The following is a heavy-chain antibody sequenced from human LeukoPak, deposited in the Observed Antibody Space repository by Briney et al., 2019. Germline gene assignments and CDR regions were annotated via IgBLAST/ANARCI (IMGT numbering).Heavy chain of an antibody. D-gene: IGHD3-3*01. V-gene: IGHV1-69*01. CDR2: IIPIFGTA. Sequence: SVKVSCKASGGTFSSYAISWVRQAPGQGLEWMGGIIPIFGTANYAQKFQGRVTITADESTSTAYMELSSLRSEDTAVYYCARAPRDFWSGYLFDYWGQGTLVTVSS. J-gene: IGHJ4*02. CDR3: ARAPRDFWSGYLFDY. CDR1: GGTFSSYA.